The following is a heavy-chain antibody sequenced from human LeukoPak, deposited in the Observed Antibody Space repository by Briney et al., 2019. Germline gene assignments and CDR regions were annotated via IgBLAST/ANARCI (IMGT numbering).Heavy chain of an antibody. CDR2: INHSGST. CDR3: ARGIVVVPAASFDY. J-gene: IGHJ4*02. V-gene: IGHV4-34*01. D-gene: IGHD2-2*01. CDR1: GGSFSGYY. Sequence: PSETLSLTCAVYGGSFSGYYWSWIRQPPGKGLEWIGEINHSGSTNYNPSLKSRVTISVDTSKNQFSLKLSSVTAADTAVYYCARGIVVVPAASFDYWGQGTLVTVS.